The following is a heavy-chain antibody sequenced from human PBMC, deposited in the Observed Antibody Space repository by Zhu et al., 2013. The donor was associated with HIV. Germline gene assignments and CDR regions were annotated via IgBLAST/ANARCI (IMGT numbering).Heavy chain of an antibody. CDR1: GYTLTELS. CDR2: FDPEDGET. Sequence: QVQLVQSGAEVKKPGASVKVSCKVSGYTLTELSMHWVRQAPGKGLEWMGGFDPEDGETIYAQKFQGRVTMTEDTSTDTAYMELSSLRSEDTAVYYCATGLRPLNWTFGERGERHDRGDKGPTWGQGTLVDRL. V-gene: IGHV1-24*01. J-gene: IGHJ4*02. D-gene: IGHD1-1*01. CDR3: ATGLRPLNWTFGERGERHDRGDKGPT.